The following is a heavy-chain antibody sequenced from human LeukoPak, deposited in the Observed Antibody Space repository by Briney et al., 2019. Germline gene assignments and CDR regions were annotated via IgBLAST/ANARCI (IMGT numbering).Heavy chain of an antibody. Sequence: SGGSLRLSCAASGFTFSTYWMSWVRQAPGKGLEWVANIKQDGSEKYYVDSVKGRFSISRDNAKNSLYLQMNSLRAEDTAVYYCANSGWSLRDYWGQGTLVTVSS. D-gene: IGHD6-19*01. V-gene: IGHV3-7*01. J-gene: IGHJ4*02. CDR2: IKQDGSEK. CDR3: ANSGWSLRDY. CDR1: GFTFSTYW.